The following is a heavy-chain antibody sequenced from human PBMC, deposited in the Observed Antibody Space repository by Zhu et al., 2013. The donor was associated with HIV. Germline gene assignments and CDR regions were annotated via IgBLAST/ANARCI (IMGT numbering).Heavy chain of an antibody. CDR1: GGSISSSSYY. V-gene: IGHV4-39*07. J-gene: IGHJ4*02. CDR2: IYYSGST. Sequence: QVQLQESGPGLVKPSETLSLTCTVSGGSISSSSYYWGWIRQPPGKGLEWIGSIYYSGSTYYNPSLKSRVTISVDTSKNQFSLKLSSVTAADTAVYYCARRRYNWNDEPTLFDYWGQGTLVTVSS. CDR3: ARRRYNWNDEPTLFDY. D-gene: IGHD1-1*01.